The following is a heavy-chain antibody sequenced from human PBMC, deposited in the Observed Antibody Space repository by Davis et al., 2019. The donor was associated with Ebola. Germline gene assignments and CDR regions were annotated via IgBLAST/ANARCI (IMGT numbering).Heavy chain of an antibody. CDR2: LGTSADT. Sequence: GGSLRLSCAASGFIFSSYVMSWVRQAPGKGLEWVSTLGTSADTYYADSVKGRFTISRDNSKNTLYLQMNSLTVEDTAVYYCAKGGSGWPSDYSYGMGVWGKGTTVTVSS. CDR3: AKGGSGWPSDYSYGMGV. D-gene: IGHD6-19*01. V-gene: IGHV3-23*01. CDR1: GFIFSSYV. J-gene: IGHJ6*04.